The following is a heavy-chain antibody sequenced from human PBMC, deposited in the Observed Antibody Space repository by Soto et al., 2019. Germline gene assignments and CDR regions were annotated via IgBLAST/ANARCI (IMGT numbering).Heavy chain of an antibody. CDR3: ARRPGSSSFGESNFDY. CDR2: IDPSDSYI. V-gene: IGHV5-10-1*01. J-gene: IGHJ4*02. D-gene: IGHD3-10*01. CDR1: GYSFTSYW. Sequence: PGESLKISCKGSGYSFTSYWITWVRQMPGKGLEWMGRIDPSDSYINYSPSFQGHVTISADKSISTAYLQWSSLKASDTAMYYCARRPGSSSFGESNFDYWRQGTLVTVSS.